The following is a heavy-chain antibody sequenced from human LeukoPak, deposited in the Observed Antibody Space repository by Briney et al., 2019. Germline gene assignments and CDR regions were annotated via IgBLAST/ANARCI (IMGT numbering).Heavy chain of an antibody. CDR1: GFTFSSYS. D-gene: IGHD3-16*01. CDR3: AGLEGGYRLVGGDYFDY. J-gene: IGHJ4*02. V-gene: IGHV3-21*04. CDR2: ISSSSSYI. Sequence: AGGSLRLSCAASGFTFSSYSMNWVRQAPGKGLEWVSSISSSSSYIYYADSVKGRFTISRDNSKNTLYLQMNSLRAEDTAVYYCAGLEGGYRLVGGDYFDYWGQGTLVTVSS.